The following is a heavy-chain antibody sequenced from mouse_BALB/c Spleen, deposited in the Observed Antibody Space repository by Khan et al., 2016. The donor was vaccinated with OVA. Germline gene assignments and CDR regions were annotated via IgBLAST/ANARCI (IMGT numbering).Heavy chain of an antibody. CDR2: ISYSGST. CDR1: GYSITSGYG. D-gene: IGHD1-2*01. V-gene: IGHV3-2*02. CDR3: ARTARIKY. Sequence: EVQLQESGPGLVKPSQSLSLTCTVTGYSITSGYGWNWIRQFPGNKLEWMGYISYSGSTNYNPSLKSRISITRDTSKNQFFLKWNSVTTEYTATYYCARTARIKYWGQGTTLTVSS. J-gene: IGHJ2*01.